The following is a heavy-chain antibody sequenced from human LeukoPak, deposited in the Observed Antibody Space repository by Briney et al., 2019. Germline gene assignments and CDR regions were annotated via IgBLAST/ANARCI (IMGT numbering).Heavy chain of an antibody. CDR3: ARDHPIAAAANY. CDR1: DESFSGYF. J-gene: IGHJ4*02. CDR2: INHSGST. V-gene: IGHV4-34*01. D-gene: IGHD6-13*01. Sequence: SETLSLTCVVYDESFSGYFWSWIRQPPGKGLEWIGEINHSGSTNYNPSLKSRVTILVDTSKNRFSLKLSSVTAADTAVYYCARDHPIAAAANYWGQGTLVTVSS.